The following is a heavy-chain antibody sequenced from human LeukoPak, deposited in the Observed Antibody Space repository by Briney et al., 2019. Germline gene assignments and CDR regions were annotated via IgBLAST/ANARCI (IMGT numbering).Heavy chain of an antibody. V-gene: IGHV1-46*01. Sequence: GASVKVSCKASGYTFTSYYMHWVRQAPGQGLEWMGIINPSGGSTSYAQKFQGRVTMTRDTSTSTVYMELSSLRSEDTAVYYCARDRGHSYGYGTGTDYWGQGTLVTVSS. CDR2: INPSGGST. J-gene: IGHJ4*02. D-gene: IGHD5-18*01. CDR3: ARDRGHSYGYGTGTDY. CDR1: GYTFTSYY.